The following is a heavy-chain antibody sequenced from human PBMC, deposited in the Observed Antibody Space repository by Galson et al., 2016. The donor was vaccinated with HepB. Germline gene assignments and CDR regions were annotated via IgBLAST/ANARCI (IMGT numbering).Heavy chain of an antibody. Sequence: SLRLSCAASGFTVSYNYITWVRQPPGKGLEWVSLIYSAGKTYYADSVKGRFTISRDHSKNTVYLQMNSLRADDTAMYYCANIGAFNIWGQGTMVTVSP. CDR3: ANIGAFNI. V-gene: IGHV3-53*01. CDR1: GFTVSYNY. J-gene: IGHJ3*02. CDR2: IYSAGKT.